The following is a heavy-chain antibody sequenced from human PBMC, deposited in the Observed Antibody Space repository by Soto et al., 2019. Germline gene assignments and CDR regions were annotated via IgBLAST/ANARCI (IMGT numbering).Heavy chain of an antibody. Sequence: GGSQRPSCAAAGFTFRDNYMSWIRQAPGKGLVWVSFLCSCGCSIYYADSVKGRFTFSRDNAKNSLYLQMNSLRAEDTAVYYCARYKTLWSGYVNWFDPWGQGTLVTVSS. V-gene: IGHV3-11*01. CDR1: GFTFRDNY. D-gene: IGHD3-3*01. CDR2: LCSCGCSI. CDR3: ARYKTLWSGYVNWFDP. J-gene: IGHJ5*02.